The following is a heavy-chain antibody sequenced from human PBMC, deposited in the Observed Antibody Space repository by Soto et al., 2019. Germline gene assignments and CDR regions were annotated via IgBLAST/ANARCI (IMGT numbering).Heavy chain of an antibody. D-gene: IGHD3-22*01. J-gene: IGHJ4*02. Sequence: VQLVESGGGLVQPGGSLRLSCVVSGLTFSNYPMHWVRQTPGKRLEYVSSIDSAGLNTYPAASVKCRFTISRENSMNTLQLQRGMLRKKDTVVYYCVVMHSIAYYVYWGPSTLVIVSS. CDR1: GLTFSNYP. V-gene: IGHV3-64*07. CDR2: IDSAGLNT. CDR3: VVMHSIAYYVY.